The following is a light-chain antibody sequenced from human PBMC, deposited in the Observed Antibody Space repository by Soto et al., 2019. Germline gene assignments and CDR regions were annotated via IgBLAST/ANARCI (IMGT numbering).Light chain of an antibody. J-gene: IGKJ1*01. V-gene: IGKV3-15*01. CDR2: RAS. CDR1: QNIYYN. Sequence: EIVLTQSPGTLSLSPGERATLSCRASQNIYYNVAWYQQRPGQAPRLLIYRASTRAPGVPARFSGSGSGTEFTLTISSLQPEDFTVYSCLKYHNLWAFGQGTKVDIK. CDR3: LKYHNLWA.